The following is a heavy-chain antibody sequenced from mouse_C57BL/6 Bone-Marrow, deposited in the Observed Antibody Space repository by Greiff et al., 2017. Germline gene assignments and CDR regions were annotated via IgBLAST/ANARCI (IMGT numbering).Heavy chain of an antibody. D-gene: IGHD1-1*01. J-gene: IGHJ4*01. CDR2: IHPKSGST. V-gene: IGHV1-64*01. CDR3: ARSLLLRPLVDY. CDR1: GYTFTSYW. Sequence: QVQLQQPGAELVKPGASVKLSCKASGYTFTSYWMHWVKQRPGQGLEWIGMIHPKSGSTNYNEKFKSKATLTVDKSSSTAYMHLSSLTSEDSAVYYCARSLLLRPLVDYWGQGTSVTVSS.